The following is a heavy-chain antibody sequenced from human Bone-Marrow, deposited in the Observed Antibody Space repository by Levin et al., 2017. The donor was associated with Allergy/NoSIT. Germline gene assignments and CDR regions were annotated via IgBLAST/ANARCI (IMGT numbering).Heavy chain of an antibody. J-gene: IGHJ6*02. D-gene: IGHD3-22*01. CDR3: ARGGYDTGWPPLGV. CDR1: GFTFSTYG. V-gene: IGHV3-33*01. Sequence: HPGGSLRLSCVASGFTFSTYGMNWVRQAPGKGPEWVALISSDGNDKYSDSVKGRFSISRDISKNTAYLQMNNLRVDDTAVYFCARGGYDTGWPPLGVWGQGTTVTVS. CDR2: ISSDGNDK.